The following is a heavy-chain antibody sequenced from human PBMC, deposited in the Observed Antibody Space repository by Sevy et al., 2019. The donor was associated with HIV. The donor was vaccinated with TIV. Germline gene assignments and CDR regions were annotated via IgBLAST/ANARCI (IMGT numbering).Heavy chain of an antibody. D-gene: IGHD2-15*01. CDR3: ARGDATGRCFDY. CDR1: GYTFTNYY. Sequence: ASVKVSCKASGYTFTNYYIHWVRQAPGQGPEWMGVINPSGGSTYYAHKFQGRVTMTRDTSTRTVYMELSSLRSDDTAVYYCARGDATGRCFDYWGQGTLVTVSS. V-gene: IGHV1-46*03. CDR2: INPSGGST. J-gene: IGHJ4*02.